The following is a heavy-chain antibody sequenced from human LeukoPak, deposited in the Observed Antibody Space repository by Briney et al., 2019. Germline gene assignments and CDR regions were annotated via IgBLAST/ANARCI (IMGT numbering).Heavy chain of an antibody. V-gene: IGHV2-5*02. D-gene: IGHD3-10*01. Sequence: SGPTLVDPPQHLTLTCTFSGFSPSTSGVGVGWIRQPPVKALEWLALIYWDDDKRYSPSPKSRITITKDTTKNQVVLIMTNMDPVDTATYYCAHRPPREYYGSGSLNQYNWFDPWGQGTLVTVSS. J-gene: IGHJ5*02. CDR1: GFSPSTSGVG. CDR2: IYWDDDK. CDR3: AHRPPREYYGSGSLNQYNWFDP.